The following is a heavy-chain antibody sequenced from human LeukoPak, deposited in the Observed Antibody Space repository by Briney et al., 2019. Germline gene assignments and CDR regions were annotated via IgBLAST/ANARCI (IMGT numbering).Heavy chain of an antibody. CDR2: ISSNGGST. Sequence: PGGSLRLSCAASGFTFSSYAMHWVRQAPGKGLEYVSAISSNGGSTYYANSVKGRFTISRDNSKNTLYLQMGSLRAEDMAVYYCARSSSSVVTATIVRSYYYYGMDVWGQGTTVTVSS. CDR1: GFTFSSYA. J-gene: IGHJ6*02. V-gene: IGHV3-64*01. D-gene: IGHD2-21*02. CDR3: ARSSSSVVTATIVRSYYYYGMDV.